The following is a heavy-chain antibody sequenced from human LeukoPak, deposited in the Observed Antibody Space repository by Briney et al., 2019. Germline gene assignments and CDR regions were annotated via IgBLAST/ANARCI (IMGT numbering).Heavy chain of an antibody. CDR1: GGSMSSNFYY. CDR2: IYYSGST. D-gene: IGHD1-26*01. Sequence: SETLSLTCTVSGGSMSSNFYYWGWIRQPPGKGLEWIGNIYYSGSTYYNPSLKSRVTISVDTSKNQFSLKLRSVTAADTAVYYCARGRSGSYLNWFDPWGQGTLVTVSS. V-gene: IGHV4-39*01. J-gene: IGHJ5*02. CDR3: ARGRSGSYLNWFDP.